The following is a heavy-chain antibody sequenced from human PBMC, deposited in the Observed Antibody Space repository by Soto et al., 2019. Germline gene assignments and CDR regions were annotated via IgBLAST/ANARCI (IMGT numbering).Heavy chain of an antibody. CDR1: GGSISSGDYC. CDR3: ARTIQLWSNDY. CDR2: IYYSGST. J-gene: IGHJ4*02. V-gene: IGHV4-30-4*01. Sequence: PSETLSLTCTVSGGSISSGDYCWSWIRQPPGKGLEWIGYIYYSGSTYYNPSLKSRVTISVDTSKNQFSLKLSSVTAADTAVYYCARTIQLWSNDYWGQGTLVTVSS. D-gene: IGHD5-18*01.